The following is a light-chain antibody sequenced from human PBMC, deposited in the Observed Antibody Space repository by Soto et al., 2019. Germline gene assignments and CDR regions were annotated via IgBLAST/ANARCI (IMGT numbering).Light chain of an antibody. CDR2: GAS. J-gene: IGKJ1*01. CDR1: QSVSSSY. V-gene: IGKV3-20*01. CDR3: QQYGSSPWT. Sequence: EIVLTQSPGTLSLSPGERATLPCRASQSVSSSYLAWYQQKPGQAPRPLIYGASSRAIGIPGRFSGSGSGTDFTLTISRLEPEDFAVYYCQQYGSSPWTFGQGTKVDIK.